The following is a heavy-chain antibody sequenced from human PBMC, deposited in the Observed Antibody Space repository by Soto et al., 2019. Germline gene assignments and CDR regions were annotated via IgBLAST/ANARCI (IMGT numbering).Heavy chain of an antibody. J-gene: IGHJ4*01. D-gene: IGHD2-8*01. CDR1: VCIFHTAC. Sequence: GALSLSCATYVCIFHTACMNWFRQAPVKGLEWVGRIKKESDGGTRDYAAPVIGRFTISRDDSRSTLYLQMNSLRTEDTGGYCRTRVLISSSNFDNWG. V-gene: IGHV3-15*05. CDR2: IKKESDGGTR. CDR3: TRVLISSSNFDN.